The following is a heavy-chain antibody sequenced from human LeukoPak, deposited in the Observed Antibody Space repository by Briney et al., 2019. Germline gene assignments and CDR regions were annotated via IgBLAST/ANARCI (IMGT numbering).Heavy chain of an antibody. CDR1: GFTITNAW. Sequence: SGGCLRLSCAASGFTITNAWMTWVRQAPGKGLEWVGRVKGDGGTTDYAAPVKGRFTISRDDSKNTLYLQMNSLKTEDTGVYFCTWYSSGAMVYWGQGTLVTVS. J-gene: IGHJ4*02. V-gene: IGHV3-15*01. CDR2: VKGDGGTT. D-gene: IGHD6-19*01. CDR3: TWYSSGAMVY.